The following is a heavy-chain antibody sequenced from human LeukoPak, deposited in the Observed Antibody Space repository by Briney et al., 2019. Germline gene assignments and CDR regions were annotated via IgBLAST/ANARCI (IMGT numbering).Heavy chain of an antibody. CDR1: GSTFSSYA. V-gene: IGHV3-23*01. CDR3: AKYFGGWFEDY. CDR2: ISGGGST. D-gene: IGHD3-10*01. J-gene: IGHJ4*02. Sequence: GGSLRLSCAASGSTFSSYAMTWVRQAPGKGLEWVSAISGGGSTYYADSVKGRFTISRDNSKNTLYLQMNSLRAEDTAVYYCAKYFGGWFEDYWGQGTLVTVSS.